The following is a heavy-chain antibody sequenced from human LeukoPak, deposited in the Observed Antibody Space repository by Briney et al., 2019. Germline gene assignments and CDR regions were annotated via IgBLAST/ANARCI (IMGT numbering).Heavy chain of an antibody. D-gene: IGHD7-27*01. CDR3: SRRDPTTCGDPDY. Sequence: GESLKISCKGSGYSFTSYWIGWVRQMPGKGLEWMGIIYPGDSDTIYSPSFQGQVTISADKSISTAYLQWSSLKASDTAIHYCSRRDPTTCGDPDYWGQGTLATVSS. J-gene: IGHJ4*02. V-gene: IGHV5-51*01. CDR1: GYSFTSYW. CDR2: IYPGDSDT.